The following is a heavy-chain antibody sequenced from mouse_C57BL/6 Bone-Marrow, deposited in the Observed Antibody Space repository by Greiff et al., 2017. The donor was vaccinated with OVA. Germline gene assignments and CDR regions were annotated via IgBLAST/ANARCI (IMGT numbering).Heavy chain of an antibody. J-gene: IGHJ3*01. CDR1: GYAFSSYW. Sequence: QVQLQQSGAELVKPGASVKISCKASGYAFSSYWMNWVTQRPGKGLEWIGQIYPGDGDTNYNGKFKGKATLTADKSSSTAYMQLSSLTSADSAVYFCARGNPAWFAYWGQGTLVTVSA. D-gene: IGHD2-1*01. V-gene: IGHV1-80*01. CDR2: IYPGDGDT. CDR3: ARGNPAWFAY.